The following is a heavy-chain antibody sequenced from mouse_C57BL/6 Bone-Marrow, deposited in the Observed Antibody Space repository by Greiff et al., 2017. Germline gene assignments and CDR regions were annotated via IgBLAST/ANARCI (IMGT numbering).Heavy chain of an antibody. CDR1: GYTFTSYW. V-gene: IGHV1-50*01. CDR3: AREEDYYGSSIYWYFDV. Sequence: VQLQQPGAELVKPGASVKLSCKASGYTFTSYWMQWVKQRPGQGLEWIGEIDPSDSYTNYNQKFKGKATFTVDTSSSTAYMQLISLTSEDSAVYYCAREEDYYGSSIYWYFDVWGTGTTVTVSS. D-gene: IGHD1-1*01. J-gene: IGHJ1*03. CDR2: IDPSDSYT.